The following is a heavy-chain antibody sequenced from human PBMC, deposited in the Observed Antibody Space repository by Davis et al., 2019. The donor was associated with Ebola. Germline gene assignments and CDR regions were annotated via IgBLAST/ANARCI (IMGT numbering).Heavy chain of an antibody. V-gene: IGHV4-39*07. CDR3: ARGSGGTKGD. CDR1: GGSISSSSYY. CDR2: IYHSGST. J-gene: IGHJ4*02. Sequence: SETLSLTCTVSGGSISSSSYYWGWIRQPPGKGLEWIGEIYHSGSTNYNPSLKSRVTISVDTSKNQFSLKLRSVTAADTAVYYCARGSGGTKGDWGQGTLVTVSS. D-gene: IGHD6-25*01.